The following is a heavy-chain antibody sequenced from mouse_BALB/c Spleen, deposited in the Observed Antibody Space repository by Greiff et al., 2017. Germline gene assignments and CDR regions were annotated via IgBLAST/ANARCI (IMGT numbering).Heavy chain of an antibody. CDR1: GFTFSSYG. J-gene: IGHJ3*01. V-gene: IGHV5-6-3*01. CDR2: INSNGGST. Sequence: EVKLVESGGGLVQPGGSLKLSCAASGFTFSSYGMSWVRQTPDKRLELVASINSNGGSTYYPVSVKGRFTISRDNAKNTLYLQMSSLKSEDTAMYYCARVGLAYWGQGTLVTVSA. CDR3: ARVGLAY.